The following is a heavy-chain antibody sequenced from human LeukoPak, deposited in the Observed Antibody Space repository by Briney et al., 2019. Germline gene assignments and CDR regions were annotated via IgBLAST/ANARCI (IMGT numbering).Heavy chain of an antibody. D-gene: IGHD2-2*01. V-gene: IGHV1-46*01. CDR1: GYTFTSYY. CDR3: ARDLLRYQLLFHYYYYYGMDV. CDR2: INPSGGST. Sequence: ASVTVSCKASGYTFTSYYMHWVRQAPGQGLEWMGIINPSGGSTSYAQKFQGRVTMTRDTSTSTVYMELSSLRSEDTAVYYCARDLLRYQLLFHYYYYYGMDVWGQGTTVTVSS. J-gene: IGHJ6*02.